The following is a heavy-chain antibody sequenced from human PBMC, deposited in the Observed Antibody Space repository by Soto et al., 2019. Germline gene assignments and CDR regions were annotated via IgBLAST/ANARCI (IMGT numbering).Heavy chain of an antibody. D-gene: IGHD3-10*01. V-gene: IGHV4-30-4*01. CDR3: ARGDYYGSGSYFDY. J-gene: IGHJ4*02. CDR2: IYYSGST. CDR1: GGSISSGDYY. Sequence: LSLNCTVSGGSISSGDYYWSWIRQPPGKGLEWIGYIYYSGSTYYNPSLKSRVTISVDTSKNQFSLKLSSVTAADTAVYYCARGDYYGSGSYFDYWGQGTLVTVSS.